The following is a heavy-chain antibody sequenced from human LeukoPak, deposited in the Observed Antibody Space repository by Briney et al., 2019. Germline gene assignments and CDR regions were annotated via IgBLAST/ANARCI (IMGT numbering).Heavy chain of an antibody. V-gene: IGHV4-59*01. J-gene: IGHJ4*02. CDR3: ARFISSGFDY. D-gene: IGHD6-19*01. CDR2: IYYSGST. Sequence: PSETLSLTCTVSGGSISSYYWSWIRQPPGKGLEGIGYIYYSGSTNYNPSLKSRVTISVDTSKNQFSLKLSSVTAADTAVYYCARFISSGFDYWGQGPLVTVSS. CDR1: GGSISSYY.